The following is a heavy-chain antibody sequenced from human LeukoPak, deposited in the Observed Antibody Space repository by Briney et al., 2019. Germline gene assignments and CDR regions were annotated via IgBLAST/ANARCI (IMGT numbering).Heavy chain of an antibody. J-gene: IGHJ4*02. V-gene: IGHV4-59*08. CDR1: GGSISSYY. Sequence: SETLSLTCTVSGGSISSYYWSWIRQPPGKGLEYIGYIYYSGYTNYNPSLKSRVTISVDTPKNQFSLKLISVTAADTAVYYCARGPIAAATDYWGQGTLVTVSS. D-gene: IGHD6-13*01. CDR2: IYYSGYT. CDR3: ARGPIAAATDY.